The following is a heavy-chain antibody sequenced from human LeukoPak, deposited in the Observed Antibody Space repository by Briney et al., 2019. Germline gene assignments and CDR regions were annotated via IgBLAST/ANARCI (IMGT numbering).Heavy chain of an antibody. CDR2: ISSSGSTI. D-gene: IGHD2-2*01. J-gene: IGHJ6*03. CDR3: ARDEDVVVPAARREYYYYYYYMDV. CDR1: GFTFSDYY. Sequence: GGSLRLSCAASGFTFSDYYMSWIRQAPGKGLEWVSYISSSGSTIYYADSVKGRFTISRDNAKNSLYLQMNSLRAEDTAVYYCARDEDVVVPAARREYYYYYYYMDVWGKGTTVTVSS. V-gene: IGHV3-11*01.